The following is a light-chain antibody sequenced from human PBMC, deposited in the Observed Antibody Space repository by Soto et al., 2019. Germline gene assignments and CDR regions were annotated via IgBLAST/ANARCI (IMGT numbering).Light chain of an antibody. CDR1: SSDVGNYNL. J-gene: IGLJ3*02. CDR2: EVS. V-gene: IGLV2-23*02. CDR3: CSYANSDTLV. Sequence: QSVLTQPASVSGSPGQSITISCTGTSSDVGNYNLVSWYQHHPGKAHKLLIYEVSKRPSGASNRFSGSKSGNTASLTISGLQTEDEADYYCCSYANSDTLVFGGGTQLTVL.